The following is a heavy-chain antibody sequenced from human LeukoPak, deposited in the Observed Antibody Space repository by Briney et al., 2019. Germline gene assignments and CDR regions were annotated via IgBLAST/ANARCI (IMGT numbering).Heavy chain of an antibody. D-gene: IGHD2-2*01. CDR2: ISSSSSTI. J-gene: IGHJ6*02. CDR1: GFTFSSYS. CDR3: AKGRSTGLNYYYYGMDV. V-gene: IGHV3-48*02. Sequence: GGSLRLSCAASGFTFSSYSMNWVRQAPGKGLEWVSYISSSSSTIYYADSVKGRFTISRDNAKNSLYLQMNSLRDEDTAVYYCAKGRSTGLNYYYYGMDVWGQGTTVTVSS.